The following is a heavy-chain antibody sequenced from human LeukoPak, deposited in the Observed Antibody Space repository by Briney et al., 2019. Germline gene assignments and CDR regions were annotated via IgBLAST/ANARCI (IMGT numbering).Heavy chain of an antibody. Sequence: GGSLRLSCAASGFPFSTYAMSWVRQAPGKGLEWVSSIRGSDGSTYYADSVKGRFAISRDNSKNALYLQMNSLRAEDTAVYYCAKDVYGDYGGLDYWGQGTLVTVSS. CDR2: IRGSDGST. D-gene: IGHD4-17*01. J-gene: IGHJ4*02. CDR3: AKDVYGDYGGLDY. CDR1: GFPFSTYA. V-gene: IGHV3-23*01.